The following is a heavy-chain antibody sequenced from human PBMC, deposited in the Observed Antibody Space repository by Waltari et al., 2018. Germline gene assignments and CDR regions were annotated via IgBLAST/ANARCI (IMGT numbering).Heavy chain of an antibody. CDR1: GFTFSRYW. D-gene: IGHD6-19*01. J-gene: IGHJ6*02. CDR3: ARVATKTYSSPVPGRPYYYGMDV. CDR2: INSDGSST. V-gene: IGHV3-74*01. Sequence: EEQLVESGGGLAQPGGSLRLSCAASGFTFSRYWMDWVRQAPGKGLVWVSRINSDGSSTTYAASVKGRFTISRDNAKNTLYVQMNRLRAEDTAVYYCARVATKTYSSPVPGRPYYYGMDVWGQGTTVTVSS.